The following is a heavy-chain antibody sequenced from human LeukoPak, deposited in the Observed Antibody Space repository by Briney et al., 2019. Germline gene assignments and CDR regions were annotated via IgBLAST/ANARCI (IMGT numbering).Heavy chain of an antibody. CDR1: GGSISSGGYY. CDR3: AREAVIAAEYYYYYGMDV. J-gene: IGHJ6*02. D-gene: IGHD2-21*01. Sequence: SETLSLTCTVSGGSISSGGYYWSWTRQHPGKGLEWIGYIYYSGSTYYNPSLKSRVTISVDTSKNQFSLKLSSVTAADTAVYYCAREAVIAAEYYYYYGMDVWGQGTTVTVSS. V-gene: IGHV4-31*03. CDR2: IYYSGST.